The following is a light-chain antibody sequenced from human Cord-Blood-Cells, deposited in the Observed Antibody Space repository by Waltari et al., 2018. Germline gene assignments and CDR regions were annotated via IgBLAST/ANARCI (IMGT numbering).Light chain of an antibody. CDR1: QSVSSY. CDR2: DAS. V-gene: IGKV3-11*01. Sequence: EIVLTHSPATLSLSPGERATLSCRASQSVSSYLAWYQQKPGQAPRLLIYDASNRATGIPARFSGSGSVTDFTLTISSLEPEDFAVYYCQQRSNWPPLTFGGGTKVEIK. J-gene: IGKJ4*01. CDR3: QQRSNWPPLT.